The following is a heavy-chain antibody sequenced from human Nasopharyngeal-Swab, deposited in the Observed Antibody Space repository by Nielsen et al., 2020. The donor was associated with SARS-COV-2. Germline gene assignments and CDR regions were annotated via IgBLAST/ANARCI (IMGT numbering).Heavy chain of an antibody. D-gene: IGHD2-2*02. CDR1: GYTLSEFS. V-gene: IGHV1-24*01. CDR3: ARPISAQAFDY. CDR2: FNPEEGET. J-gene: IGHJ4*02. Sequence: ASVKISCKVSGYTLSEFSIHWVRQAPGKGLEWMGGFNPEEGETVYAQKFQGRVTMTEDTSTDTAYMQLSSLSSEDTAVYYCARPISAQAFDYWGQGTLVTVSS.